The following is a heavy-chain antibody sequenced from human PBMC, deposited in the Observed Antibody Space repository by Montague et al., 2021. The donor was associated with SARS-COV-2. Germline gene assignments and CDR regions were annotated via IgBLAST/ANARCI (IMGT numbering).Heavy chain of an antibody. Sequence: SETLSLTCTVSGGSISSYYWSWIRQPPGKGLGWIGYIYYSGSTNYNPSLKSRVTISVDTSKNQFSLKLSSVTAADTAVYYCARDQGYNWNYYYYYGMDVWGQGTTVTVSS. V-gene: IGHV4-59*01. J-gene: IGHJ6*02. CDR3: ARDQGYNWNYYYYYGMDV. CDR2: IYYSGST. D-gene: IGHD1-20*01. CDR1: GGSISSYY.